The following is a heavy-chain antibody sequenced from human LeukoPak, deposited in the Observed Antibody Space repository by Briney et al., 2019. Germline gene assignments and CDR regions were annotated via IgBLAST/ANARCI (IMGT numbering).Heavy chain of an antibody. CDR1: EYSFTSYW. CDR3: ARLRGYYDSSGYYPNYFDY. V-gene: IGHV5-51*01. CDR2: IYPGDSDT. D-gene: IGHD3-22*01. J-gene: IGHJ4*02. Sequence: GESLKISCMGSEYSFTSYWIGWVRQMPGKGLEWMGIIYPGDSDTRYSPSFQGQVTISADKSISTAYLQWSSLKASDTAMYYCARLRGYYDSSGYYPNYFDYWGQGTLVTVSS.